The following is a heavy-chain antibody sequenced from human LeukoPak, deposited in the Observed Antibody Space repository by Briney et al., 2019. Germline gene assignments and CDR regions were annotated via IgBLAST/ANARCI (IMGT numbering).Heavy chain of an antibody. CDR3: ARGSCSSSSCYERLNGLDV. V-gene: IGHV3-13*01. J-gene: IGHJ6*02. CDR2: FHTAGDT. Sequence: GGFLRLSCAASGFTFSNYDMHWVRQVTGKGLEWVSAFHTAGDTHYSGSVKGRFATSRENAKNSFYLQMNNLRAGDTALYYCARGSCSSSSCYERLNGLDVWGQGTPVTVSS. D-gene: IGHD2-2*01. CDR1: GFTFSNYD.